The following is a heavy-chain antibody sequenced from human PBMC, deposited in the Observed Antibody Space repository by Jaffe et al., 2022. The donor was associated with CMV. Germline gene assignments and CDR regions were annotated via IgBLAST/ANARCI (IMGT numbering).Heavy chain of an antibody. CDR1: SHDFITYG. J-gene: IGHJ6*04. D-gene: IGHD1-26*01. CDR2: ISVYSHNT. Sequence: QDQLVQSGGEVKKPGASVTVSCKASSHDFITYGITWVRQAPGQGLEWMGWISVYSHNTSYAQHLKDRISMTAETSATTVYMQLRGLKYDDTAVYYCVSGELIGMDVWGGGTTVTVSS. CDR3: VSGELIGMDV. V-gene: IGHV1-18*01.